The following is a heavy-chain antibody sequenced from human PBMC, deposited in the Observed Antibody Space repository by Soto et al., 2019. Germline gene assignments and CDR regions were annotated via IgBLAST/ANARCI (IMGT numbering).Heavy chain of an antibody. D-gene: IGHD3-22*01. CDR1: GFTFSSYG. CDR2: ISYDGNYK. Sequence: QVQLVESGGGVVQPGRSLRLSCAASGFTFSSYGMHWVRQAPGKGLEWVAIISYDGNYKYYADSVKGRFTISRDNSKNTLYLQMSSLRAEDTAVYYCEKVSTYYYDSTFDYWGQGTLVTVSS. CDR3: EKVSTYYYDSTFDY. V-gene: IGHV3-30*18. J-gene: IGHJ4*02.